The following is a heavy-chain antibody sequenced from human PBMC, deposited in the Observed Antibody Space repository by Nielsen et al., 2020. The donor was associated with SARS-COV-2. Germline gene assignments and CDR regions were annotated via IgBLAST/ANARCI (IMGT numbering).Heavy chain of an antibody. D-gene: IGHD5-12*01. J-gene: IGHJ4*02. CDR2: ISAYNGNT. V-gene: IGHV1-18*01. CDR1: GYTFTSYG. Sequence: ASVKVPCKASGYTFTSYGISWVRHAPGQGLEWMGWISAYNGNTNYAQKLQGRVTMTTDTSTSTAYMELRSLRSDDTAVYYCARSRVATIRTPYFDYWGQGTLVTVSS. CDR3: ARSRVATIRTPYFDY.